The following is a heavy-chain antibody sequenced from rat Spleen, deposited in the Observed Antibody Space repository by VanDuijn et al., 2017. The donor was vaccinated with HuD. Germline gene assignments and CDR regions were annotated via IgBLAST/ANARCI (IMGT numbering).Heavy chain of an antibody. J-gene: IGHJ2*01. D-gene: IGHD4-3*01. CDR3: ARHNSGYGYFDY. CDR1: GFTFSSYW. CDR2: ISPDGGST. Sequence: EVQLVETGGGLVQPGESLKLSCVASGFTFSSYWMYWIRQAPGEGLQWLSSISPDGGSTYYPDSVKGRFTISRDNAENTAYLQMNSLRSEDTATYYCARHNSGYGYFDYWGQGVMVTVSS. V-gene: IGHV5-58*01.